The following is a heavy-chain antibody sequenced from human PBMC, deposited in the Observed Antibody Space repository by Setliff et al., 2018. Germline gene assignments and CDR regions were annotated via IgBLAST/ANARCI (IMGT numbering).Heavy chain of an antibody. V-gene: IGHV1-18*01. Sequence: RASVKVSCKASGYTFTSYGISWVRQAPGQGLEWMGWISAYNGNTNYAQKLQGRVTMTTDTSTSTAYMELRSLRSDDTAVYYCARVGSSSWPHPDVYYYYGMDVWGQGTTVTVSS. D-gene: IGHD6-13*01. J-gene: IGHJ6*02. CDR1: GYTFTSYG. CDR2: ISAYNGNT. CDR3: ARVGSSSWPHPDVYYYYGMDV.